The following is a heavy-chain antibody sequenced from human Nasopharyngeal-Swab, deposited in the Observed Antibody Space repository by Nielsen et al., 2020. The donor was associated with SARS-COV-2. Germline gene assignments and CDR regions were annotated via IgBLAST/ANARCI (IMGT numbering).Heavy chain of an antibody. D-gene: IGHD6-13*01. V-gene: IGHV3-21*01. CDR3: ARDFRELVGAFDI. CDR2: ISSSRSYI. Sequence: WIRQPPGKGLEWVSSISSSRSYIYYADSVKGRFTISRDNTENSLYLQMNSLRAEDTAVYYCARDFRELVGAFDIWGQGTMVTVSS. J-gene: IGHJ3*02.